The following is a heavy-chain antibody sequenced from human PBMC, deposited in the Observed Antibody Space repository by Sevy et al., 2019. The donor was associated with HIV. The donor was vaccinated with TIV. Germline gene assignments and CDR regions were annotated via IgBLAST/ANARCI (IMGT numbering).Heavy chain of an antibody. V-gene: IGHV6-1*01. CDR3: AERTNDVFYGMDV. J-gene: IGHJ6*02. CDR2: TYYRSKWYN. CDR1: GDSVSSIRTS. Sequence: SQTLSLTCAISGDSVSSIRTSWNWIRQSPSRGLEWLGRTYYRSKWYNDYATSVKSRITINADTSKNQVSLQLNSVTPEDTAVYYCAERTNDVFYGMDVWGQGTTVTVSS.